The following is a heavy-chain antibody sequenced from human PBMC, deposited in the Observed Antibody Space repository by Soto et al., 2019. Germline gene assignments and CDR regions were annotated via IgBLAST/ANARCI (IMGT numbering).Heavy chain of an antibody. J-gene: IGHJ4*02. Sequence: GGSLRLSCAASGFTFSRFWMHWVRQAPGKGLAWVSRINSDGSNTGYADTVKGRFTISRDNAKSTLYLQMNSLTAEDTAVYYCARVNNWNYPVDYWGQGTLVAVSS. D-gene: IGHD1-7*01. CDR1: GFTFSRFW. CDR3: ARVNNWNYPVDY. V-gene: IGHV3-74*01. CDR2: INSDGSNT.